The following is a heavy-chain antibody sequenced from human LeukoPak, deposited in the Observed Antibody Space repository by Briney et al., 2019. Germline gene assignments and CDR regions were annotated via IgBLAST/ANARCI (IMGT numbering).Heavy chain of an antibody. D-gene: IGHD5-24*01. J-gene: IGHJ3*01. CDR2: IKPDGTYT. Sequence: PGGSLRLSCASSGFTFSSDWMYWVRQAPGRGPVWVSGIKPDGTYTHYADSVKGRFTISRDNSNHTLSLQMNSLRVEDTAIYYCVKDIQLSTWGLGTMVTVSS. CDR3: VKDIQLST. V-gene: IGHV3-74*01. CDR1: GFTFSSDW.